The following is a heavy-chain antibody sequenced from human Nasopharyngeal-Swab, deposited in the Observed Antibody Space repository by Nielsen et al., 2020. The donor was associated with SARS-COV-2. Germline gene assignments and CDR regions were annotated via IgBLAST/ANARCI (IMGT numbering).Heavy chain of an antibody. D-gene: IGHD6-19*01. CDR3: AKRFQWLVLPYFDY. CDR2: ISGSGGST. Sequence: GGSLRLSCAASGFTFSSYAMSWVRQAPRMGLEWVSAISGSGGSTYYADSVKGRFTISRDNSKNTLYLQMNSLRAEDTDVYYCAKRFQWLVLPYFDYWGQGTLVTVSS. CDR1: GFTFSSYA. V-gene: IGHV3-23*01. J-gene: IGHJ4*02.